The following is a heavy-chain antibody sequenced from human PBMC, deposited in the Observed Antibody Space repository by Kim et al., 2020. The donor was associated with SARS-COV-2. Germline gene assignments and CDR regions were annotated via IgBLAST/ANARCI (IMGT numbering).Heavy chain of an antibody. D-gene: IGHD3-9*01. CDR3: ARGAVIDYDILTGYYPHRPWYFDL. Sequence: GGSLRLSCAASGFTFSSYAMHWVRQAPGKGLEWVAVISYDGSNKYYADSVKGRFTISRDNSKTTLYLQMNSLRAEDTAVYYCARGAVIDYDILTGYYPHRPWYFDLWGRGTLVTVSS. V-gene: IGHV3-30*04. J-gene: IGHJ2*01. CDR1: GFTFSSYA. CDR2: ISYDGSNK.